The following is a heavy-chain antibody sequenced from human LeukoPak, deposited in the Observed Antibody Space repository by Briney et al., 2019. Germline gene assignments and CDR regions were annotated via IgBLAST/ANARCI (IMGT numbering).Heavy chain of an antibody. CDR1: GYTISSGFY. CDR2: MYHTGIT. Sequence: SETLSLTCAVSGYTISSGFYWGWIRQPPRKGLDWIGSMYHTGITHYNPSLKSRVTISIDTSKNQFSLRLSSVTAADTAVYYCATYYGGRSHAFDIWGQGTMVTVSS. J-gene: IGHJ3*02. V-gene: IGHV4-38-2*01. CDR3: ATYYGGRSHAFDI. D-gene: IGHD4-23*01.